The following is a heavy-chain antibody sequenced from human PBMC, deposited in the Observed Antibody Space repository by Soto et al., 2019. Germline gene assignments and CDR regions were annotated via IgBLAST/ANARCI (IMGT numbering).Heavy chain of an antibody. Sequence: GGSLRLSCTVSGFTFSNYWRHWVRQAQGKGLVWVSHINSDGTGTNYADSVKGRFTISRDNAKNTLYLQMNSLRAEDTAMYYCARALLRSRYYESSGYYQFDFWGQGTLVTVSS. V-gene: IGHV3-74*01. CDR2: INSDGTGT. CDR3: ARALLRSRYYESSGYYQFDF. D-gene: IGHD3-22*01. CDR1: GFTFSNYW. J-gene: IGHJ4*02.